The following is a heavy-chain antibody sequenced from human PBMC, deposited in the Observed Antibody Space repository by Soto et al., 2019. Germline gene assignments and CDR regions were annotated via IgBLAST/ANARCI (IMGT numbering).Heavy chain of an antibody. Sequence: PGGSLRLSCEAFGFTFSYYGIHWVRQAPGKGLEWVGVIAYDGSFANYIDSVRGRFTISRDNSRNTLYLQMNSLRAEDTAVYFCAKDQGYCSGGSCYYYFDYWGQGTLVTVSS. V-gene: IGHV3-30*18. CDR3: AKDQGYCSGGSCYYYFDY. CDR2: IAYDGSFA. J-gene: IGHJ4*02. CDR1: GFTFSYYG. D-gene: IGHD2-15*01.